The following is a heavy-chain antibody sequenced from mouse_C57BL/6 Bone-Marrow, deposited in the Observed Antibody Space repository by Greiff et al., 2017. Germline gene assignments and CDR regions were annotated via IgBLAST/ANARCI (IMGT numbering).Heavy chain of an antibody. J-gene: IGHJ2*01. CDR3: ASSLYYGNY. CDR2: INPGSGGT. CDR1: GYAFTNYL. Sequence: VKLMESGAELVRPGTSVKVSCKASGYAFTNYLIEWVKQRPGQGLEWIGVINPGSGGTNYNEKFKGKATLTADKSSSTAYMQLSSLTSEDSAVYFCASSLYYGNYWGQGTTLTVSS. D-gene: IGHD2-1*01. V-gene: IGHV1-54*01.